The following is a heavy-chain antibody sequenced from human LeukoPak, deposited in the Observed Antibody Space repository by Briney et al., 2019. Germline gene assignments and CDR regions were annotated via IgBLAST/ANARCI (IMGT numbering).Heavy chain of an antibody. D-gene: IGHD6-19*01. CDR3: ARRSGIAVAGAFDY. CDR2: ISGSGDST. Sequence: GGSLRLSCAASGFTFSNYAMRWVRQAPGKGLEWVSGISGSGDSTYYADSVKGRFTISRDNSKNTLYLQMNSLRAEDTAVYYCARRSGIAVAGAFDYWGQGTLVTVSA. CDR1: GFTFSNYA. V-gene: IGHV3-23*01. J-gene: IGHJ4*02.